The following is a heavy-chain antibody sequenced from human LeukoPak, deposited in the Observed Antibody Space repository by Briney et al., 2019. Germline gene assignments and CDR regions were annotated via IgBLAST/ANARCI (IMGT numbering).Heavy chain of an antibody. J-gene: IGHJ3*01. CDR2: IRNDGSSK. CDR3: AKSSD. V-gene: IGHV3-30*02. CDR1: GFTFSSCG. Sequence: GGSLRLSCAASGFTFSSCGMHWVRQAPGKGLEWVAFIRNDGSSKSYADSVKGRFTISRDNSKNTLYLQMNSLRAEDTAVYYCAKSSDWGQGTMVTVSS.